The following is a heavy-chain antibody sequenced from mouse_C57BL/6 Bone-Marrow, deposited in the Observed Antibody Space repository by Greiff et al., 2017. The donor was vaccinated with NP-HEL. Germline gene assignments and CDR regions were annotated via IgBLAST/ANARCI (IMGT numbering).Heavy chain of an antibody. V-gene: IGHV5-16*01. CDR2: INYDGSST. CDR1: GFTFSDYY. Sequence: EVNVVESEGGLVQPGSSMKLSCTASGFTFSDYYMAWVRQVPEKGLEWVANINYDGSSTYYLDSLKSRFIISRDNAKNILYLQMSSLKSEDTATYYCARPYGSLWYFDVWGTGTTVTVSS. CDR3: ARPYGSLWYFDV. D-gene: IGHD1-1*01. J-gene: IGHJ1*03.